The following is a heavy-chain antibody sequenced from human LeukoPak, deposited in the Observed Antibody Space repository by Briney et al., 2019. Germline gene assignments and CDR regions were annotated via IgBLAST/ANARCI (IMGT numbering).Heavy chain of an antibody. CDR2: INHSVDT. D-gene: IGHD1-7*01. Sequence: PSETLSLTCNVSGGSFTNYYWSWIRQTPEKGLEWIGQINHSVDTSYNPSLRSRMTLSVDRSKTQFSLQVTSVTAADTGVYYCARGPGTLGLSPWGQGTLVTVSS. CDR3: ARGPGTLGLSP. V-gene: IGHV4-34*01. J-gene: IGHJ5*02. CDR1: GGSFTNYY.